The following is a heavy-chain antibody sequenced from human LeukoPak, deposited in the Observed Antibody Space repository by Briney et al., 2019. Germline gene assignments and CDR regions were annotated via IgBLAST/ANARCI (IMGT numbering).Heavy chain of an antibody. D-gene: IGHD3-22*01. CDR2: INPNSGGT. V-gene: IGHV1-2*02. CDR1: GYIFTDYY. Sequence: ASVKVSCKASGYIFTDYYMHWVRQAPGQGLEWMRWINPNSGGTNYAQNFQGRVTMTRDTSVSTAYMEVSRLRSDDTAVYYCAREDSSGYDYWGQGTLVTVSS. CDR3: AREDSSGYDY. J-gene: IGHJ4*02.